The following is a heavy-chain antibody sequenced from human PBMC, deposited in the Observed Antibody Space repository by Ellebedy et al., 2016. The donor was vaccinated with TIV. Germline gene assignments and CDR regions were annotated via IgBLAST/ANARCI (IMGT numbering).Heavy chain of an antibody. D-gene: IGHD6-13*01. Sequence: ASVKVSXXASGYTFTGHYMYWVRQAPGQGLEWMGWINPNSGDTYYAQKSQGRVTMTRDTSISTVYMELSSLQSDDTAVYYCARARGQGPGRAAGIFDPWGQGTLVTVSS. V-gene: IGHV1-2*02. CDR1: GYTFTGHY. J-gene: IGHJ5*02. CDR3: ARARGQGPGRAAGIFDP. CDR2: INPNSGDT.